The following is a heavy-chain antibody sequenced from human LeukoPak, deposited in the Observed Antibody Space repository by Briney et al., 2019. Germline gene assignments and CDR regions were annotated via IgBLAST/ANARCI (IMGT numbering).Heavy chain of an antibody. Sequence: PSETLSLTCTVSGGSISSYYWSWIRQPPGKELEWIGYIYYSGSTNYNPSLKSRVTISVDTSKNQFSLKLSSVTAADTAVYYCARVRISGGYCSGGSCFSFDPWGQGTLVTVSS. J-gene: IGHJ5*02. D-gene: IGHD2-15*01. CDR3: ARVRISGGYCSGGSCFSFDP. CDR1: GGSISSYY. V-gene: IGHV4-59*01. CDR2: IYYSGST.